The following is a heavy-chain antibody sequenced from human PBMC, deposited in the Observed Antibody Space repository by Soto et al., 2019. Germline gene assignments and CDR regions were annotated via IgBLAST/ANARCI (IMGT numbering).Heavy chain of an antibody. V-gene: IGHV5-10-1*01. CDR1: GYSFTSYW. CDR2: IDPSDSYT. CDR3: ARHLGYQLLFGMDV. D-gene: IGHD2-2*01. Sequence: PXESLTISCKGSGYSFTSYWISLVRQMPGKGLEWMGRIDPSDSYTNYSPSFQGHVTISADKSISTAYLQWSSLKASDTAMYYCARHLGYQLLFGMDVWGQGTTVTVSS. J-gene: IGHJ6*02.